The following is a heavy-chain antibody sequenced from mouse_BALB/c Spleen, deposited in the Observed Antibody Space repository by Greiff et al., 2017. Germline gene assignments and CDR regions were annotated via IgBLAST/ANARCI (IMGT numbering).Heavy chain of an antibody. CDR2: ISYSGST. CDR3: ARGGKGFAY. V-gene: IGHV3-2*02. D-gene: IGHD1-3*01. J-gene: IGHJ3*01. CDR1: GYSTTSDYA. Sequence: VQLQQSGPGLVKPSQSLSLTCTVTGYSTTSDYAWNWIRQFPGNKLEWMGYISYSGSTSYNPSLKSRISITRDTSKNQFFLQLNSVTTEDTATYYCARGGKGFAYWGQGTLVTVSA.